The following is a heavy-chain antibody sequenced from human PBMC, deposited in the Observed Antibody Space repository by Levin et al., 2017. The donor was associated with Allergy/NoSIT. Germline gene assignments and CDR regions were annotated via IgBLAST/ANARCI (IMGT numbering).Heavy chain of an antibody. V-gene: IGHV3-30*18. D-gene: IGHD2-15*01. J-gene: IGHJ3*01. CDR3: AKRGYCSGNTCQSHDAIDV. CDR2: IVFDGNDQ. Sequence: GGSLRLSCAASGFQFSLYGMHWVRQAPGKGLEWVALIVFDGNDQYYADSVKGRFTISRDNSKNTLYLQTSSLRENDTAIYYCAKRGYCSGNTCQSHDAIDVWGQGTLVIVSS. CDR1: GFQFSLYG.